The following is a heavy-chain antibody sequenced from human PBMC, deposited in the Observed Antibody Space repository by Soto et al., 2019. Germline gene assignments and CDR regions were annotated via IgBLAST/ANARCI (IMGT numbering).Heavy chain of an antibody. J-gene: IGHJ2*01. CDR3: ARVGKVTTDWYFDL. V-gene: IGHV4-34*01. Sequence: TLSLTCAVYGGSFSGYYWSWIRQPPGKGLEWIGEINHSGSTNYNPSLKSRVTISVDTSKNQFSLKLSSVTAADTAVYYCARVGKVTTDWYFDLWGRGTLVTVSS. CDR2: INHSGST. D-gene: IGHD4-17*01. CDR1: GGSFSGYY.